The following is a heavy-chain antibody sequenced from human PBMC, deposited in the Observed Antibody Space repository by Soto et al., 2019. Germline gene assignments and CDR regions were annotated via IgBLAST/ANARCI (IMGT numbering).Heavy chain of an antibody. Sequence: QVQLVQSGAEVKKPGASVKVSCKASGYTFTSYYMHWVRQAPGQGLEWMGIINPSGGSTSYAQKFQGRVTMPRDTSTSTVYMELSSLRSEDTAVYYCASWGVLAARGFDYWGQGTLVTVSS. J-gene: IGHJ4*02. V-gene: IGHV1-46*01. CDR2: INPSGGST. CDR1: GYTFTSYY. D-gene: IGHD6-6*01. CDR3: ASWGVLAARGFDY.